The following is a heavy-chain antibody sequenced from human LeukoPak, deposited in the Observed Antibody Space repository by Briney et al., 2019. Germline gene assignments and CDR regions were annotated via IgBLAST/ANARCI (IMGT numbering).Heavy chain of an antibody. CDR2: ISGSGSGSST. V-gene: IGHV3-23*01. CDR1: GFIFSSSA. J-gene: IGHJ4*02. D-gene: IGHD5-24*01. CDR3: AKSGYNRFDY. Sequence: GGSLRLSCAASGFIFSSSAMSWVRQAPGKGLEWVSTISGSGSGSSTYYADSVKGRFTISRDNSKNTLYLQMNSLRAEDTAVYYCAKSGYNRFDYWGQGTLVTVSS.